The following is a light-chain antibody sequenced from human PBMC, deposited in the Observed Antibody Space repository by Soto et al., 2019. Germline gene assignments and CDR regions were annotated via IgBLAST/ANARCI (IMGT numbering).Light chain of an antibody. CDR2: DDN. CDR3: QVWDSSSDHYA. J-gene: IGLJ1*01. Sequence: SYELTQPPSVSVAPGQTARISCGGNDIASESVHWSQQKPGQAPVLVVYDDNDRPSGIPERFSGSNSGDTATLTISRVEAGDEADYYCQVWDSSSDHYAFGSGTKVTVL. V-gene: IGLV3-21*02. CDR1: DIASES.